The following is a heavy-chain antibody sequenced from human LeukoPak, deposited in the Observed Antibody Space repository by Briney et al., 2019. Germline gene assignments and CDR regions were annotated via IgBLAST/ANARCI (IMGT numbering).Heavy chain of an antibody. V-gene: IGHV3-7*03. CDR1: GFTFSSYW. CDR3: AKKYGVTVYGSGLNYFDY. D-gene: IGHD6-19*01. CDR2: INHNGNVN. Sequence: PGGSLRLSCAASGFTFSSYWMNWARQAPGKGLEWVASINHNGNVNYYVDSVKGRFTISRDNAKNSLYLQMSNLRAEDTAIYYCAKKYGVTVYGSGLNYFDYWGQGTLVTVSS. J-gene: IGHJ4*02.